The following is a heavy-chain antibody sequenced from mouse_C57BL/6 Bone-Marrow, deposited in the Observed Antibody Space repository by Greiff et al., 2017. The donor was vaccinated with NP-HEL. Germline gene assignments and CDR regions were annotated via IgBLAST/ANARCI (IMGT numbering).Heavy chain of an antibody. CDR2: IDPSDSYT. CDR3: ARSGYYGSSPYYYAMDY. D-gene: IGHD1-1*01. J-gene: IGHJ4*01. CDR1: GYTFTSYW. V-gene: IGHV1-69*01. Sequence: QVQLQQPGAELVMPGASVKLSCKASGYTFTSYWMHWVKQRPGQGLEWIGEIDPSDSYTNYNQQFTGKSTLTVDKSSSTAYMQLSSLTSEDSAVYYCARSGYYGSSPYYYAMDYWGQGTSVTVSS.